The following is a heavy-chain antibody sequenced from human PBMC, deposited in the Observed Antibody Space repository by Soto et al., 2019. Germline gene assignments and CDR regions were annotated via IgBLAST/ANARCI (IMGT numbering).Heavy chain of an antibody. J-gene: IGHJ3*02. CDR3: ARHKVYYGDYHDAFDI. D-gene: IGHD4-17*01. CDR1: GGSISSYY. CDR2: IYYSGST. Sequence: TLSLTCTVSGGSISSYYWSWIRQPPGKGLEWIGYIYYSGSTNYNPSLKSRVTISVDTSKNQFSLKLSSVTAADTAVYYCARHKVYYGDYHDAFDIWGQGTMVTVSS. V-gene: IGHV4-59*08.